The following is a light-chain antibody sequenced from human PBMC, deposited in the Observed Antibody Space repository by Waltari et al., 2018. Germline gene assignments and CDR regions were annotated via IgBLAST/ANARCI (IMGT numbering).Light chain of an antibody. J-gene: IGKJ2*01. CDR1: QSVSIY. Sequence: DIQMTQSPSSLSASVGDRVTITCRASQSVSIYVNWYQQKVGEAPKLLIHAASSLHSGVPSRFSGSGSETEFTLAINNLQPDDFATYYCQQSYGSAEGAFGPGTKLEI. CDR2: AAS. CDR3: QQSYGSAEGA. V-gene: IGKV1-39*01.